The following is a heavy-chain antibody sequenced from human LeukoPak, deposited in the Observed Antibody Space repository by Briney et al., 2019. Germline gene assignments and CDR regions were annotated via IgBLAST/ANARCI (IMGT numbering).Heavy chain of an antibody. CDR1: GGSISNYY. CDR3: ARQSEYYDLLAGYRPMYYFGY. Sequence: SETLPLTCTVSGGSISNYYWSWIRQPPGKGLEWIGYIYYSGRTNYRPTNYNPSLKGRVTISVDTSKNQFSLKLSSVTAADTAVYYCARQSEYYDLLAGYRPMYYFGYGGQGTLVTVSS. CDR2: IYYSGRTNYRPT. J-gene: IGHJ4*02. V-gene: IGHV4-59*08. D-gene: IGHD3-9*01.